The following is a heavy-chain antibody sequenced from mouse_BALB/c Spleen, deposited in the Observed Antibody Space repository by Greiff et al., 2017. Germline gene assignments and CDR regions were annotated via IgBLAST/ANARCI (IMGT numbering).Heavy chain of an antibody. CDR2: INSNGGST. V-gene: IGHV5-6-2*01. J-gene: IGHJ4*01. CDR3: ARHRGYYDGYYERSMDY. CDR1: GFTFSSYY. D-gene: IGHD2-3*01. Sequence: EVKVEESGGGLVKLGGSLKLSCAASGFTFSSYYMSWVRQTPEKRLELVAAINSNGGSTYYPDTVKGRFTISRDNAKNTLYLQMSSLKSEDTALYYCARHRGYYDGYYERSMDYWGQGTSVTVSS.